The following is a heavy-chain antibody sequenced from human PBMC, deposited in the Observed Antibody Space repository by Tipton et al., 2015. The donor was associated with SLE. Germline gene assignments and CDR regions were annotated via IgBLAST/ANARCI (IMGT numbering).Heavy chain of an antibody. V-gene: IGHV3-33*01. CDR3: ARDRDLWSGNDAFDI. CDR2: IWYDGSNK. J-gene: IGHJ3*02. Sequence: SLRLSCAASGFTLSSYGMHWVRQAPGKGLEWVAVIWYDGSNKYHADSVKGRFTISRDNSENTLSLQMNSLRVEDTAVYYCARDRDLWSGNDAFDIWGQGTMVTVSS. D-gene: IGHD3-3*01. CDR1: GFTLSSYG.